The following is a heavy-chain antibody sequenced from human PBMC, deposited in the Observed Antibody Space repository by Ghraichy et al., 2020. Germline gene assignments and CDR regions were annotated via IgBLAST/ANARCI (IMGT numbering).Heavy chain of an antibody. Sequence: GGSLRLSCAASGFTFSHYSMHWVRQAPGKGLMWVSRISGDGIITTYADTVKGRFTVSRDNAKNTLDLQINSLSAEDTAVYYCVRAYYDSSDYYYFFSDPWGQGIPVTVSS. CDR3: VRAYYDSSDYYYFFSDP. J-gene: IGHJ5*02. V-gene: IGHV3-74*01. CDR2: ISGDGIIT. D-gene: IGHD3-22*01. CDR1: GFTFSHYS.